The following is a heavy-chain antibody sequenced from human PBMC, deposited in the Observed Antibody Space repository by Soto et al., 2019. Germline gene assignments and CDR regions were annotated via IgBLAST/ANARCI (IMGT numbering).Heavy chain of an antibody. D-gene: IGHD3-3*01. CDR1: GFTFSSYP. CDR3: ADGGEWSFNFEY. V-gene: IGHV3-23*01. J-gene: IGHJ4*02. Sequence: HPGGSLRLSCAASGFTFSSYPMSWVRQAPGKGLEWVSGISAGGGNTYYTDSVKGRFTISRDNSKNTLYLQMNNLRAEDTGVYYCADGGEWSFNFEYWGQGALVTVSS. CDR2: ISAGGGNT.